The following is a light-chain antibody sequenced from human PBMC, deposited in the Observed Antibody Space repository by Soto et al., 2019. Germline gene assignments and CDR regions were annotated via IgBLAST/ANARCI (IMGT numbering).Light chain of an antibody. J-gene: IGKJ4*01. CDR3: QQYNHWPPLT. Sequence: EIVMTQSPATLSVSPGERATLSCRASQSVDRNLARYQQKPGQAPRLLIYGASTRATGIPARFSGSGSGTEFTLTISSLQSEDFAIYSCQQYNHWPPLTFGCGTKVEIK. V-gene: IGKV3-15*01. CDR2: GAS. CDR1: QSVDRN.